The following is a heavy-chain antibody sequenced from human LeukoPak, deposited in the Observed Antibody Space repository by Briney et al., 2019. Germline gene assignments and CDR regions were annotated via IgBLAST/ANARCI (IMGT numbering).Heavy chain of an antibody. V-gene: IGHV4-61*02. CDR1: GGSISSGSYY. CDR3: ARVGCSSTSCYGWFYYMDV. Sequence: SQTLSLTCTVSGGSISSGSYYWSWLRQPAGKGLEWLGRIYTSGSTNYNPSLKSRVTISEDTSKNQFSLKLSSVTAADTAVYYCARVGCSSTSCYGWFYYMDVWGKGTTVTVSS. J-gene: IGHJ6*03. CDR2: IYTSGST. D-gene: IGHD2-2*01.